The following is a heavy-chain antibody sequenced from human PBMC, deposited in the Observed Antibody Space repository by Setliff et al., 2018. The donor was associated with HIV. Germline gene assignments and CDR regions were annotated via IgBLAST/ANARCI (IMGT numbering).Heavy chain of an antibody. CDR3: ARDDEMGTVTEHYYYGMGV. CDR2: IDPVNGET. Sequence: ASVKVSCKASRYTFTDYYIHWVQQAPGKGLEWMGRIDPVNGETTYAENFQGRVAITADTSTDTAYLKLSSLKSDDTAVYYCARDDEMGTVTEHYYYGMGVWGQGTTVTVSS. V-gene: IGHV1-69-2*01. CDR1: RYTFTDYY. J-gene: IGHJ6*02. D-gene: IGHD4-4*01.